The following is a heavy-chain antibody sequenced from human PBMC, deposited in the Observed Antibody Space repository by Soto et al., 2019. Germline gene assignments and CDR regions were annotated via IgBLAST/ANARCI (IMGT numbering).Heavy chain of an antibody. Sequence: QPGVSLRLSCTTSGCSFGSLARTCVLQAPGKGLEWVSTISASDGKTYYADSVKGRSSISRDTSRNTLYLQMTSLRADDTAIYYCAKWSYLDYWGQGTRVTVSS. J-gene: IGHJ4*02. D-gene: IGHD3-3*01. CDR3: AKWSYLDY. CDR1: GCSFGSLA. CDR2: ISASDGKT. V-gene: IGHV3-23*01.